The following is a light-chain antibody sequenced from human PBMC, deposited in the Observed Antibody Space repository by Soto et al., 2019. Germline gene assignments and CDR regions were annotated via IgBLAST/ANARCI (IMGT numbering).Light chain of an antibody. CDR2: EVS. CDR3: SSYSGSNTLVV. Sequence: QSALTQPASVSGSPGQSITISCTGTSSDVGGYDYVSWYQQHPGKAPKLMIFEVSDRPSGVSNRFSGSKSGNTASLTISGLQAEDEADYYCSSYSGSNTLVVFGGGTQLTVL. V-gene: IGLV2-14*01. J-gene: IGLJ2*01. CDR1: SSDVGGYDY.